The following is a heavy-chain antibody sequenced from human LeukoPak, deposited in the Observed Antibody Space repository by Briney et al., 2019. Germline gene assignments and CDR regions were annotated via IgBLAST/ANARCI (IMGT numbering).Heavy chain of an antibody. J-gene: IGHJ5*02. CDR1: GFTFSSYA. Sequence: GGSLRLSCAASGFTFSSYAMHWVRQAPGKGLEWVAVISYDGSNKYYADSVKGQFTISRDNSKNTLYLQMNSLRAEDTTVYYCARERLVRGHWFDPWGQGTLVTVSS. V-gene: IGHV3-30*04. D-gene: IGHD3-10*01. CDR2: ISYDGSNK. CDR3: ARERLVRGHWFDP.